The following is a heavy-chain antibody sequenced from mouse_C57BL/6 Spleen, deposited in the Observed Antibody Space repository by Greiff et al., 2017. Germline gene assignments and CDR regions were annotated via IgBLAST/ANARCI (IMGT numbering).Heavy chain of an antibody. V-gene: IGHV1-59*01. CDR2: IDPSDSYT. J-gene: IGHJ1*03. CDR3: ARCHYYGSRYFDV. Sequence: VQLQQSGAELVRPGTSVKLSCKASGYTFTSYWMHWVKQRPGQGLEWIGVIDPSDSYTNYNQKFKGKATLTVDTSSSTAYMQLSSLTSEDSAVYYCARCHYYGSRYFDVWGTGTTVTVSS. CDR1: GYTFTSYW. D-gene: IGHD1-1*01.